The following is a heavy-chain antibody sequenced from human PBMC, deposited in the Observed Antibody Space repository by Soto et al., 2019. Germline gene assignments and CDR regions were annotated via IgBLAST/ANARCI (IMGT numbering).Heavy chain of an antibody. CDR1: GFTFSGSA. CDR2: IRSKANSYAT. D-gene: IGHD6-19*01. Sequence: GGSLRLSCAASGFTFSGSAMHWVRQASGKGLEWVGRIRSKANSYATAYAASVKGRFTISRDDSKNTAYLQMNSLKTEDTAVYYCTSAVSYSSGWCDCAFDIWGQGTMVTVSS. CDR3: TSAVSYSSGWCDCAFDI. V-gene: IGHV3-73*01. J-gene: IGHJ3*02.